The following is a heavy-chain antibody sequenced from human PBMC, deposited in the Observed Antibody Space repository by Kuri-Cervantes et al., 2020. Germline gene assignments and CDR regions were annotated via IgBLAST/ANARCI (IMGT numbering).Heavy chain of an antibody. CDR2: ISSSSSYI. CDR1: GFTFSSYS. J-gene: IGHJ4*02. CDR3: AKDIGLRYFDWLGPDY. Sequence: GGSLRLSCAASGFTFSSYSMNWVRQAPGKGLEWVSSISSSSSYIYYADSVKGRFTISRDNAKNSLYLQMNSLRAEDTAVYYCAKDIGLRYFDWLGPDYWGQGTLVTVSS. V-gene: IGHV3-21*01. D-gene: IGHD3-9*01.